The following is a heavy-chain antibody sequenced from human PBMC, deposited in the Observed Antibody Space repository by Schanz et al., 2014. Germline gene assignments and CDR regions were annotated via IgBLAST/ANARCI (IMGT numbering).Heavy chain of an antibody. CDR3: ARDRRNADLDY. CDR2: VSRSTPDI. J-gene: IGHJ4*02. V-gene: IGHV3-48*01. Sequence: EVQLVESGGGLVQPGGSLRLSCATSGFSFSSYAINWVRQAPGKGLEWVSYVSRSTPDIYYADSVKGRFTISRDNAKNSLYLEMNSLRAEDTALYYCARDRRNADLDYWGQGTLVTVSS. CDR1: GFSFSSYA. D-gene: IGHD1-1*01.